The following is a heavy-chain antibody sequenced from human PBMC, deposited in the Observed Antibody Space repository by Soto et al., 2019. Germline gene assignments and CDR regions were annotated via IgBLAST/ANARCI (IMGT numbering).Heavy chain of an antibody. Sequence: QVQLVQSGDEMKKPGASVRVSCKASGYIFVNYGIAWVRQAPGQGLEWMGWISPYTGDTHSASKVQGRLNMTTDTATGTANMDPGSLTSDDTAGYYCSMVDNYVTPSPQDVWGQGSTVTV. V-gene: IGHV1-18*01. D-gene: IGHD3-16*01. CDR1: GYIFVNYG. CDR3: SMVDNYVTPSPQDV. J-gene: IGHJ6*02. CDR2: ISPYTGDT.